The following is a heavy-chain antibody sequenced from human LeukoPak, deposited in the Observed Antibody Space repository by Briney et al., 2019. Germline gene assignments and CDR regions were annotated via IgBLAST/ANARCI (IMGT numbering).Heavy chain of an antibody. CDR3: AKDKLLTYNYGLNWFDP. D-gene: IGHD5-18*01. CDR1: GITFSSYG. J-gene: IGHJ5*02. Sequence: PGGTLRLSCAASGITFSSYGMSWVRQAPGKGLEWVSSIISTGGTTYYADSVKGRFTISRGNSKNTLYLQMNSLRAEDTAVYYCAKDKLLTYNYGLNWFDPWGQGTLVTVSS. V-gene: IGHV3-23*01. CDR2: IISTGGTT.